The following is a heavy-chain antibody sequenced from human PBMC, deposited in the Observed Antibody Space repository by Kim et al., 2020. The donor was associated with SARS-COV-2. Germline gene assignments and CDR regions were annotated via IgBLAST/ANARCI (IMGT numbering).Heavy chain of an antibody. CDR2: IYHSGST. CDR1: GGSISSSNW. Sequence: SETLSLTCAVSGGSISSSNWWSWVRQPPGKGLEWIGEIYHSGSTNYNPSLKSRVTISVDKSKNQFSLKLSSVTAADTAVYYCARLAAAGKNNDAFDIWGQGTMVTVSS. D-gene: IGHD6-13*01. J-gene: IGHJ3*02. V-gene: IGHV4-4*02. CDR3: ARLAAAGKNNDAFDI.